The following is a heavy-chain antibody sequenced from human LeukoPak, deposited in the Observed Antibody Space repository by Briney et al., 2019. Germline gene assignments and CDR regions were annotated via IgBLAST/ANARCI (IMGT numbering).Heavy chain of an antibody. Sequence: SETLSLTCTVSGGSISSYYWSWIRQPPGKGLEWIGYIYYSGSTNYNPSLKSRVTISVDTSKNQFSLKLSSVTAADTAVYYCARFKSSGDCYYYYMDVWGKGTTVTISS. CDR2: IYYSGST. CDR1: GGSISSYY. V-gene: IGHV4-59*01. D-gene: IGHD3-10*01. CDR3: ARFKSSGDCYYYYMDV. J-gene: IGHJ6*03.